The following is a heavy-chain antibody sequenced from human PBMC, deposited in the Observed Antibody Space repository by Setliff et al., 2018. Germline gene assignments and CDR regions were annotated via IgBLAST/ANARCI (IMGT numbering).Heavy chain of an antibody. J-gene: IGHJ6*03. CDR3: ARMSGFLYMDV. CDR2: IYYRGST. D-gene: IGHD6-25*01. CDR1: GGSISTYY. V-gene: IGHV4-59*01. Sequence: PSETLSLTCNVSGGSISTYYWTWIRQPPGKGLEWIGYIYYRGSTNYNPSLKSRVTISVDTSKNQFSLKLTSVTAADTAVYYCARMSGFLYMDVWGKGTTVTVSS.